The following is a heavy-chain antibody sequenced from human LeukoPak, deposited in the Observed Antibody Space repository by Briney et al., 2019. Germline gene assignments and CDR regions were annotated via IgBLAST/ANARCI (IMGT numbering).Heavy chain of an antibody. J-gene: IGHJ4*02. D-gene: IGHD5-18*01. V-gene: IGHV4-39*01. Sequence: KSSETLSLTCTVSGGSISSSSYYWGWIRQPPGKGLEWMGSIYYSGSTYYNPSLKSRVTISVDTSKNQFSLKLSSVTAADTAVYYCARHPPRRGLYTAMKGLVSDYWGQGTLVTVSS. CDR3: ARHPPRRGLYTAMKGLVSDY. CDR2: IYYSGST. CDR1: GGSISSSSYY.